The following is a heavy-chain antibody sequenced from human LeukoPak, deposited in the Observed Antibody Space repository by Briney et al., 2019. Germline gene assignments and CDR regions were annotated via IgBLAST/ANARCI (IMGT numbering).Heavy chain of an antibody. V-gene: IGHV7-4-1*02. CDR2: INTNTGNP. CDR3: ARGIGELREYYFDY. J-gene: IGHJ4*02. Sequence: EASVKVSCKASGYTFTSYAMNWVRQAPGQGLEWMGWINTNTGNPTYAQGFTGRFVFSLDTSVSTAYLQISSLKAEDTAVYYCARGIGELREYYFDYWGQGTLVTVSS. D-gene: IGHD3-10*01. CDR1: GYTFTSYA.